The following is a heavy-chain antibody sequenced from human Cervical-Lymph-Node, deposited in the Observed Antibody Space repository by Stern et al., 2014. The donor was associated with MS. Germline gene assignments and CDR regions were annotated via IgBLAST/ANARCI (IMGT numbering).Heavy chain of an antibody. Sequence: EMQLVESGGGLVQPGGSLRLSCVASGFSFGTSWMSWVRQTPGRGLEWVANIRQDGYDKFYVDSVKGRFTISRDNARNSLYLQMNSLTVADTAVYYCARDRRAFLDYWGQGTHVAVSS. CDR2: IRQDGYDK. CDR1: GFSFGTSW. CDR3: ARDRRAFLDY. D-gene: IGHD2/OR15-2a*01. J-gene: IGHJ4*02. V-gene: IGHV3-7*01.